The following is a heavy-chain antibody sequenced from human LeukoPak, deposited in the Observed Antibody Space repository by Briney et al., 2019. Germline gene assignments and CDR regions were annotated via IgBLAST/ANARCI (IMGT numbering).Heavy chain of an antibody. CDR1: GFTFSSYG. V-gene: IGHV3-30*18. CDR3: AKDVGYSDFDY. J-gene: IGHJ4*02. Sequence: PGGSLRLSCAASGFTFSSYGMHWVRQAPGKGLEWVAVISYDGSNKYYADSVKGRFTISRDNSKNTLYLQMNSLRAEDTAVYYCAKDVGYSDFDYWGQGTLVTVSS. CDR2: ISYDGSNK. D-gene: IGHD5-18*01.